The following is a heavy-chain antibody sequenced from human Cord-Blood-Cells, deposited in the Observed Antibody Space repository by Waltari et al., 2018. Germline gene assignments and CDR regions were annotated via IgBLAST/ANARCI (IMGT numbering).Heavy chain of an antibody. CDR1: GGSFSGYY. CDR2: INNSGST. CDR3: ARMDYGDFDY. J-gene: IGHJ4*02. Sequence: QVQLQQWGAGLLKPSETLSLTCAVYGGSFSGYYWSWIRQPPGKGLEWIGEINNSGSTNYNPSLKSRVTISVDTAKNQFYLKLSSVTAADTAVYYCARMDYGDFDYWGQGTLVTVSS. D-gene: IGHD4-17*01. V-gene: IGHV4-34*01.